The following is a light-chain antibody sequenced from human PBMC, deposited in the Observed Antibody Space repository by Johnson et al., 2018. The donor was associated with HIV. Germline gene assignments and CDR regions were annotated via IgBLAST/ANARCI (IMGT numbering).Light chain of an antibody. J-gene: IGLJ1*01. CDR2: DNN. CDR3: GTWDSSLGAGGG. V-gene: IGLV1-51*01. CDR1: SSNIGNNY. Sequence: QSVLTQPPSVSAAPGQKVTISCSGSSSNIGNNYVSWYQQLPGTAPKLLIYDNNKRPSGIPDRFSGSKSGTSATLGITGLQTGAEAEYYCGTWDSSLGAGGGFVTGTKVTVL.